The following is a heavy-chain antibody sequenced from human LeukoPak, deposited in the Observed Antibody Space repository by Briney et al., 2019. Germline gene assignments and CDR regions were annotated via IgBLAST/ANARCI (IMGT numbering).Heavy chain of an antibody. Sequence: PGGSLRLSCAASGFTFSSYAMSWVRQAPGKGLEWVSAISGSGGSTYYADSVKGRFTISRDNSKNTLYLQMNSLRAEDTAVYYCARATDGYNAEGDYWGQGTLVTVSS. V-gene: IGHV3-23*01. CDR3: ARATDGYNAEGDY. J-gene: IGHJ4*02. CDR1: GFTFSSYA. CDR2: ISGSGGST. D-gene: IGHD5-24*01.